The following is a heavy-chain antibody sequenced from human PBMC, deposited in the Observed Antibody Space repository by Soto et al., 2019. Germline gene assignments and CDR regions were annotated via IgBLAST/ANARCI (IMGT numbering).Heavy chain of an antibody. Sequence: QPWGSLRLSCAASGFTVSSNYINLVRQAPGKWLEWVSIIYSDGTTSYADSVKGRFTISRDNFKNTLHLQMNSLRAEDTAVYYCAILSNWGQGTLVTVSS. CDR1: GFTVSSNY. D-gene: IGHD6-6*01. V-gene: IGHV3-53*01. CDR3: AILSN. J-gene: IGHJ4*02. CDR2: IYSDGTT.